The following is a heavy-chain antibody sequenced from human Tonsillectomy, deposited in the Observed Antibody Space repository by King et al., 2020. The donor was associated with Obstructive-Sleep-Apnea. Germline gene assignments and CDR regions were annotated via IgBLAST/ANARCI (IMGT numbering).Heavy chain of an antibody. D-gene: IGHD6-13*01. CDR1: GGSISGSSYY. Sequence: QLQESGPGLVKPSETLSLTCTVSGGSISGSSYYWGWVRQPPGKGLEWIGNIYYSGSTHYNPALKSRVTISVDTSKNQFSLKLTSFTAADTAVYYCARRKENFGTDYWGQGTLVTVSP. V-gene: IGHV4-39*07. CDR2: IYYSGST. J-gene: IGHJ4*02. CDR3: ARRKENFGTDY.